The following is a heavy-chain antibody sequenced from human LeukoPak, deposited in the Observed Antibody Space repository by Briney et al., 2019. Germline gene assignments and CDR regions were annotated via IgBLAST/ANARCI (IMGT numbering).Heavy chain of an antibody. CDR3: ARDNRRHYTSGPNPDSLR. D-gene: IGHD6-19*01. Sequence: GRSLRLSCAGSGFIFNNYAMHWVRQPPGKGLEWVSGISWNSGSIDYADSVKGRFTISRDNAKNSLYLQMNSLRVEDTAFYYCARDNRRHYTSGPNPDSLRWGQGALVTVSS. CDR1: GFIFNNYA. CDR2: ISWNSGSI. J-gene: IGHJ4*02. V-gene: IGHV3-9*01.